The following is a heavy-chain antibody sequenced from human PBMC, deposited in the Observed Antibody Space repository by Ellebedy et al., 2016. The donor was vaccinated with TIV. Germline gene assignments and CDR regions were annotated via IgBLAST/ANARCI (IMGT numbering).Heavy chain of an antibody. CDR3: AKAYCGGDCYPSLAVHFDY. CDR1: GFTFDDYA. D-gene: IGHD2-21*02. J-gene: IGHJ4*02. Sequence: SLKISXAASGFTFDDYAMHWVRQAPGKGLEWVSGISWNSGSIGYADSVKGRFTISRDNAKNSLYLQMNSLRAEDTALYYCAKAYCGGDCYPSLAVHFDYWGQGTLVTVSS. V-gene: IGHV3-9*01. CDR2: ISWNSGSI.